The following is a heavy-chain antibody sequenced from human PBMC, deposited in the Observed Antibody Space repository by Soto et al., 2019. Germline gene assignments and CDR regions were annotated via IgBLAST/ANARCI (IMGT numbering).Heavy chain of an antibody. Sequence: QVQLQESGPGLVKPSQTLSLTCSVSGGSISSGAYYWSWIRQHSGNGLEWIGFIYSSGTTYYNPSLKSRVTISADTSKNQFSLKLSSVTAADTAVYYCARDIRVLDDILTGYYYYVMDVWGQGTTVTVSS. V-gene: IGHV4-31*03. CDR2: IYSSGTT. CDR1: GGSISSGAYY. CDR3: ARDIRVLDDILTGYYYYVMDV. D-gene: IGHD3-9*01. J-gene: IGHJ6*02.